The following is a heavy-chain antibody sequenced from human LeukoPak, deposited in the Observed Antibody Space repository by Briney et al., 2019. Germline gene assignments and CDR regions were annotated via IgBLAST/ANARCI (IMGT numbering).Heavy chain of an antibody. Sequence: SETLSLTCAVYGGSFSGYYWSWIRQPPGKGLEWIGEINHSGSTNYNPSLKSRVTISVDTSKNQFSLKLSSVTAADTAVYYCARFGAPPREGLLWFGESFYYYYMDVWGKGTTVTVSS. J-gene: IGHJ6*03. V-gene: IGHV4-34*01. CDR3: ARFGAPPREGLLWFGESFYYYYMDV. D-gene: IGHD3-10*01. CDR2: INHSGST. CDR1: GGSFSGYY.